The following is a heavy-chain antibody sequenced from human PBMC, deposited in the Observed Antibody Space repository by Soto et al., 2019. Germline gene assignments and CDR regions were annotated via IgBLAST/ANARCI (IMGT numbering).Heavy chain of an antibody. D-gene: IGHD6-13*01. CDR2: IYYSGST. V-gene: IGHV4-59*08. CDR1: GGSISSYY. J-gene: IGHJ4*02. CDR3: ARRYSSSFDD. Sequence: LSLTCTVSGGSISSYYWSWIRQPPGKGLEWIGYIYYSGSTNYNPSLKSRVTISVDTSKNQFSLKLSSVTAADTAVYYCARRYSSSFDDWGQGTLVTVSS.